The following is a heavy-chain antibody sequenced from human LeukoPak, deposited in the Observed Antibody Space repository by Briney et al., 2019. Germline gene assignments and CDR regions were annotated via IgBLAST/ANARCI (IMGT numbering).Heavy chain of an antibody. CDR2: IYYSGST. J-gene: IGHJ3*02. D-gene: IGHD1-26*01. CDR1: GGSITSYY. Sequence: SETLSLTCTVSGGSITSYYWSWIRQPPGKGLEWIGYIYYSGSTNYNPSLKSRVTISVDTSKNQFSLKLSSVTAADTAVYYCARDSGSTDAFDIWGQGTMVTVSS. CDR3: ARDSGSTDAFDI. V-gene: IGHV4-59*01.